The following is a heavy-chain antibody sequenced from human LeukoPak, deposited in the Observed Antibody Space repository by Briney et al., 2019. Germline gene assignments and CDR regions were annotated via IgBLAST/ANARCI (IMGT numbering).Heavy chain of an antibody. D-gene: IGHD3-10*01. Sequence: ESGPTLVKPTQTLTLTCTFSGFSLSTSGVGVGWIRQPPGKALEWLALIYWDDDKRYSPSLKSRLTITKDTSKNQVVLTMANMDPVDTATYYCARTKRVWFGEAFDYWGQGTLVTVSS. CDR3: ARTKRVWFGEAFDY. CDR2: IYWDDDK. CDR1: GFSLSTSGVG. V-gene: IGHV2-5*02. J-gene: IGHJ4*02.